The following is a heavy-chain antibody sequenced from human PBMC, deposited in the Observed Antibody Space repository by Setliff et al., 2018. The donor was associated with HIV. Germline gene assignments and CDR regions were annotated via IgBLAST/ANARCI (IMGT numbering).Heavy chain of an antibody. Sequence: SETLSLTCAVYGGSFSGYYWSWIRQPPGKGLEWIGEINHSGSTNYNPSLKSRVTISVDTSKNQFSLKLSSVTAADTAVYYCARGRFTYYYDSSGYYYWGQGTLVTSP. J-gene: IGHJ4*02. CDR1: GGSFSGYY. CDR2: INHSGST. CDR3: ARGRFTYYYDSSGYYY. V-gene: IGHV4-34*01. D-gene: IGHD3-22*01.